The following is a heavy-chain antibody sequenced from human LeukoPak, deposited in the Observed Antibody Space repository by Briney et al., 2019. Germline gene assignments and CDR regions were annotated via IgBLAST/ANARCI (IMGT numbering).Heavy chain of an antibody. CDR1: GFTFDDYA. J-gene: IGHJ6*03. CDR3: AKDIARIQYYYYYYMDV. CDR2: ICGYGGST. D-gene: IGHD5-18*01. Sequence: GGSLTLSCAASGFTFDDYATHWLRQAPGKGLEWVSLICGYGGSTYYADSVRGRFTISRDNSKSSLYLQMNSLRTEDTALYYCAKDIARIQYYYYYYMDVWGKGTTVTVSS. V-gene: IGHV3-43*02.